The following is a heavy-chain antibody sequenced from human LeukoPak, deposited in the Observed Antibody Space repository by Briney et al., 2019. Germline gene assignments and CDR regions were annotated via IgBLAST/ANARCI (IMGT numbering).Heavy chain of an antibody. CDR2: IYYSGST. CDR3: ARHVDSGMDV. Sequence: HPSGTLSLTCTVSGGSISSYYWSWIRQPPGKGLEWIGYIYYSGSTNYNPSLKSRVTISVDTSKNQFSLKLSSVTAADTAVYYCARHVDSGMDVWGQGTTVTVSS. V-gene: IGHV4-59*08. D-gene: IGHD5-12*01. J-gene: IGHJ6*02. CDR1: GGSISSYY.